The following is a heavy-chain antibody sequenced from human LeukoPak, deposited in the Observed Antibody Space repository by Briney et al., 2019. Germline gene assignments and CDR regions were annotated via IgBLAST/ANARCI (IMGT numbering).Heavy chain of an antibody. Sequence: GGSLRLSCAASGFTFSSYSMNWVRQTPGKGLEWVSYISSSSSTIYYADSVKGRFTISRNNAKNSLYLQMNSLRAEDTAVYYCARWPVGGFDYWGQGTLVAVSS. J-gene: IGHJ4*02. CDR1: GFTFSSYS. V-gene: IGHV3-48*04. CDR3: ARWPVGGFDY. D-gene: IGHD3-16*01. CDR2: ISSSSSTI.